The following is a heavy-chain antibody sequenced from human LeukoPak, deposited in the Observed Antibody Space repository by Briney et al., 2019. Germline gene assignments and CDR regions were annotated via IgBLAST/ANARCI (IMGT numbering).Heavy chain of an antibody. V-gene: IGHV3-7*01. D-gene: IGHD5-12*01. CDR2: INQDGSEE. CDR1: GFTFSHYW. Sequence: GGSLRLSCAASGFTFSHYWMTWVRQAPGKGLEWVAQINQDGSEEYYMDSVKARFTISRDNAKNSVFLQMNSLRAEDTAVYYCVRDGGVSGYDLLDYWGQGTLVTVSS. CDR3: VRDGGVSGYDLLDY. J-gene: IGHJ4*02.